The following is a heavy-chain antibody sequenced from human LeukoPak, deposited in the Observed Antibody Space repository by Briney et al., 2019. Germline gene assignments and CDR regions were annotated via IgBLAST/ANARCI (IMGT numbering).Heavy chain of an antibody. J-gene: IGHJ4*02. CDR2: IYYSGST. CDR3: ARQTGSGLFTVP. CDR1: GGSISSSSYY. Sequence: SETLSLTCAVSGGSISSSSYYWGWIRQPPGKGLEWIVSIYYSGSTYYNPSLKSRVTISVDTSKNQFSLKLTSVTAADTAVYYCARQTGSGLFTVPGGQGTLVTVAS. D-gene: IGHD3-10*01. V-gene: IGHV4-39*01.